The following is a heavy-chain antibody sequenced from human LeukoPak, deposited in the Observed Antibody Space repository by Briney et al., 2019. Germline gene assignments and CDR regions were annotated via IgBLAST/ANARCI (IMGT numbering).Heavy chain of an antibody. D-gene: IGHD3-16*01. CDR2: IFDTGAPS. V-gene: IGHV3-23*01. Sequence: GGSLRLSCVASGFTFRRHAMTWVRQAPGKGLEWVSSIFDTGAPSYYADSVKGRFTISRDNSKNTLYVQMESLRAEDTAVYYCTKAVGGGRDAYDIWGQGTMVTVSS. CDR3: TKAVGGGRDAYDI. J-gene: IGHJ3*02. CDR1: GFTFRRHA.